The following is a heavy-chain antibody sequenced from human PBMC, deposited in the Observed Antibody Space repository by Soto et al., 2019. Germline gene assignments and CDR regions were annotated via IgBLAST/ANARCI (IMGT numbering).Heavy chain of an antibody. CDR3: ARGNILTGYYSSQTPFDY. D-gene: IGHD3-9*01. J-gene: IGHJ4*02. Sequence: SETLSLTCTVSGGSISSGGYYWSWIRQHPGKGLEWIGYIYYSGSTYYNPSLKSRVTISVDTSKNQFSLKLSSVTAADTAVYYCARGNILTGYYSSQTPFDYWGQGTLVTVSS. CDR2: IYYSGST. CDR1: GGSISSGGYY. V-gene: IGHV4-31*03.